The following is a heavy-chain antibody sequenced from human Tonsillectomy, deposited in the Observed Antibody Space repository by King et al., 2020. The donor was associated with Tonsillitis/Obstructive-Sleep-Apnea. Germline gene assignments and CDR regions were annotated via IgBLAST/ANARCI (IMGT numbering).Heavy chain of an antibody. CDR3: AIDTMIHYYDSSAYYTFNY. CDR2: ISAHNGHT. V-gene: IGHV1-18*01. D-gene: IGHD3-22*01. CDR1: GYTFTNYG. J-gene: IGHJ4*02. Sequence: VQLVESGAEVKKPGASVKVSCKASGYTFTNYGISWVRQAPGQGLEWMAWISAHNGHTNYAQKFQGRVTMTTDASTSTAYMELSSLRSDDTAVYYCAIDTMIHYYDSSAYYTFNYWGQGTLVTVSS.